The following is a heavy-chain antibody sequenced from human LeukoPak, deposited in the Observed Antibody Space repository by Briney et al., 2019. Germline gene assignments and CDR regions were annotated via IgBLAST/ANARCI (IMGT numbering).Heavy chain of an antibody. CDR1: GGTFSSYA. J-gene: IGHJ5*02. D-gene: IGHD2/OR15-2a*01. V-gene: IGHV1-69*05. CDR3: ARDVVREAWFDP. Sequence: SVKVSCKASGGTFSSYAISWVRQAPGQGLEWMGGIIPIFGTANYAQKFQGRVTITTDESTSTAYMELSSLRSEDTAVYYCARDVVREAWFDPWGQGTLVTVSS. CDR2: IIPIFGTA.